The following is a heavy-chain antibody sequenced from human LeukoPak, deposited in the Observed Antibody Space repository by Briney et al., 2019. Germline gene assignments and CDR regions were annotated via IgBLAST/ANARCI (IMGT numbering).Heavy chain of an antibody. CDR3: ARAGTVIKYYYYGMDV. CDR1: GFTFSSYA. V-gene: IGHV3-30-3*01. CDR2: ISYDGSNK. Sequence: GSLRLSCAASGFTFSSYAMYWVRQAPGKGLEWVAVISYDGSNKYYADSVKGRFTISRDNSKNTLYLQMNSLRAEDTAVYYCARAGTVIKYYYYGMDVWGQGTTVTVSS. J-gene: IGHJ6*02. D-gene: IGHD4-11*01.